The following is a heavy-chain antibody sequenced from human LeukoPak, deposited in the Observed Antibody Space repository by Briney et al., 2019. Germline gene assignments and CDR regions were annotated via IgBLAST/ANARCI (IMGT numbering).Heavy chain of an antibody. CDR2: ISAYNGDT. CDR1: GYTFTSYG. J-gene: IGHJ4*02. D-gene: IGHD2-2*01. CDR3: ARDRGVVPAASPPFDY. Sequence: GASVKVSCKASGYTFTSYGISWVRQAPGQGLEWMGWISAYNGDTNYAQKLQGRVTMTTDTSTSTAYMELRSLRSDDTAVYYCARDRGVVPAASPPFDYWGQGTLVTGSS. V-gene: IGHV1-18*01.